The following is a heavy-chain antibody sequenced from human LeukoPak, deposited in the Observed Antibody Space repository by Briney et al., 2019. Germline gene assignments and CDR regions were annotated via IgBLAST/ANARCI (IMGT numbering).Heavy chain of an antibody. CDR1: GLTFSDYS. D-gene: IGHD6-13*01. Sequence: GGSLGLSCAASGLTFSDYSMSWVRQAPGAGLEWVSAISPAGDSTTDADSVKGRFTISRDNSKSTLYLQMHGLTAEDTALYYCARRLVTAGVTDFFDYWGHGTLVSVSS. CDR3: ARRLVTAGVTDFFDY. CDR2: ISPAGDST. J-gene: IGHJ4*01. V-gene: IGHV3-23*01.